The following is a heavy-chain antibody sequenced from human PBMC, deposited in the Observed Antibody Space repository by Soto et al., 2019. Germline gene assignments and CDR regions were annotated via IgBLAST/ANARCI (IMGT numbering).Heavy chain of an antibody. Sequence: GGSLRLSCAASGFSFSSYGMHWVRQAPGKGLEWVAVIWYDGSNKYYADSVKGRFTISRDNSKNTLYLQMNSLRAEDTAVYYCARGTNVDTAMAYADYWGQGTLVTVSS. D-gene: IGHD5-18*01. CDR1: GFSFSSYG. CDR3: ARGTNVDTAMAYADY. J-gene: IGHJ4*02. CDR2: IWYDGSNK. V-gene: IGHV3-33*01.